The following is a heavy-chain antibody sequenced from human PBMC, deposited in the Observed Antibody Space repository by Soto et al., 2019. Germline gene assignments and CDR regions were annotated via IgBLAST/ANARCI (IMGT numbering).Heavy chain of an antibody. Sequence: GSLRLSCEVSGINITGHYMGWARQAPGKGLEWISHISSDGSTTSYADSVKGRFTISRDNAKNTVYLQMNSLRAEDTAVYYCATETYRRFYFDFWGQGTLVTVSS. CDR1: GINITGHY. D-gene: IGHD1-1*01. CDR2: ISSDGSTT. V-gene: IGHV3-74*01. J-gene: IGHJ4*02. CDR3: ATETYRRFYFDF.